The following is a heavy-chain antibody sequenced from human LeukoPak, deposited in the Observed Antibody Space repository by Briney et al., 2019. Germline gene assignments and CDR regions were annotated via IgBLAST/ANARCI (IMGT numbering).Heavy chain of an antibody. J-gene: IGHJ4*02. CDR1: GGSFSGYY. D-gene: IGHD2-15*01. V-gene: IGHV4-34*01. CDR3: ARVSLGYCSGGSCYPNSGGFDY. Sequence: PSETLSLTCVVYGGSFSGYYWSWIRQPPGKGLEWIGEINHSGSTNYNPSLKSRVTISVDTSKNQFSLKLSSVTAADTAVYYCARVSLGYCSGGSCYPNSGGFDYWGQGTLVTVSS. CDR2: INHSGST.